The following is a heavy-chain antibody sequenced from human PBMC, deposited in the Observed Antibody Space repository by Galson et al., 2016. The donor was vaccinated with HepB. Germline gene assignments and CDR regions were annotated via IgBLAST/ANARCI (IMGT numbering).Heavy chain of an antibody. CDR1: GFTFSNYG. V-gene: IGHV3-30*18. Sequence: SLRLSCAASGFTFSNYGMHWVRQAPGKGLEWVAALSSHESHLSSVDSVKRRITISRDNAKNALYLQMNSLRPEDTAVYYCAKGSYDRSGYYLNWFDPWGQGPLVTVSS. J-gene: IGHJ5*02. D-gene: IGHD3-22*01. CDR2: LSSHESHL. CDR3: AKGSYDRSGYYLNWFDP.